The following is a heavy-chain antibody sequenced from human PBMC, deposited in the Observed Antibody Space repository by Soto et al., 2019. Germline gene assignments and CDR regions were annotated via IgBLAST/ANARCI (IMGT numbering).Heavy chain of an antibody. CDR3: TRDSYDSSGYYYDFFDY. J-gene: IGHJ4*02. CDR2: IEVDGSEK. D-gene: IGHD3-22*01. V-gene: IGHV3-7*01. Sequence: EVQLVESGGGLVQPGGSLRLSCAASGFTFSSHWMSWVRQAPGKGLEWVANIEVDGSEKYYVDSVRGRFSISRDNAKDSLYLQMNSLRAEDTAVYYCTRDSYDSSGYYYDFFDYWGQGTLVTVSS. CDR1: GFTFSSHW.